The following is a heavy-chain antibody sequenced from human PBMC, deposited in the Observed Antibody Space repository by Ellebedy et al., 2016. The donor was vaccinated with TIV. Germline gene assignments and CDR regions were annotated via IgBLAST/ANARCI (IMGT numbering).Heavy chain of an antibody. Sequence: PGGSLRLSCAASGFTFSDYAMTWVRQAPGKGLEWVSAISGGGGSTDYADSVKGRFTISRENSRNTLYLQMNSLRAEDTALYYCAKVTSGSGSNPFDYWGQGTLVTVSP. V-gene: IGHV3-23*01. CDR2: ISGGGGST. CDR1: GFTFSDYA. CDR3: AKVTSGSGSNPFDY. J-gene: IGHJ4*02. D-gene: IGHD3-10*01.